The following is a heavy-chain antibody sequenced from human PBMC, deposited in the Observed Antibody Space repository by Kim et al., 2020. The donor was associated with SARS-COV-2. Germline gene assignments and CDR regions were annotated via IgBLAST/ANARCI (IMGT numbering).Heavy chain of an antibody. J-gene: IGHJ1*01. CDR1: GDSVSSTAYF. CDR3: ARGSGWLIEH. V-gene: IGHV4-39*01. Sequence: SETLSLTCTVSGDSVSSTAYFWVWLRQPPGTGLEWIGSVHSGGTTSYNPSLRRRLTISRDTSKNQFSLNLMSVTAADPAVYYCARGSGWLIEHWGQGTLVTVSS. CDR2: VHSGGTT. D-gene: IGHD6-19*01.